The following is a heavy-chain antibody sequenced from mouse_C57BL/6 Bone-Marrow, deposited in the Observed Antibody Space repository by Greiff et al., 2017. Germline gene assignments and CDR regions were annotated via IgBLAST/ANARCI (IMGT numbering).Heavy chain of an antibody. Sequence: VQLQQSGAELVRPGASVTLSCKASGYTFTDYEMHWVKQTPVHGLEWIGAIDPETGGTAYNQKFKGKAILTADKSSSTAYMGLRSLTSEDSAVYYCTRSILAYWGQGTLVTVSA. J-gene: IGHJ3*01. V-gene: IGHV1-15*01. CDR2: IDPETGGT. CDR3: TRSILAY. CDR1: GYTFTDYE.